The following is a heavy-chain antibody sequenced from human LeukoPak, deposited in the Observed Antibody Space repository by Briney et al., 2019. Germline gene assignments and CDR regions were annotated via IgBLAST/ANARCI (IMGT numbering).Heavy chain of an antibody. CDR1: GGSISSGSYY. CDR3: ARHVDGYYYYGMDV. J-gene: IGHJ6*02. CDR2: IYYSGNT. D-gene: IGHD2-15*01. V-gene: IGHV4-39*01. Sequence: SETLSLTCTVSGGSISSGSYYWGWIRQPPGKGLEWIGSIYYSGNTYYNPSLKSRVTISADTSKNQFSLKLSSVTAADTAVYYCARHVDGYYYYGMDVWGQGTTVTVSS.